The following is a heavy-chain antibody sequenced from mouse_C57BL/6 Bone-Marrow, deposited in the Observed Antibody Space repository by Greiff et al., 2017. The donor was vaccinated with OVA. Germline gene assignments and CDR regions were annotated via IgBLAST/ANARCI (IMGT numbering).Heavy chain of an antibody. Sequence: VQLQQSGPELVKPGASVKISCKASGYTFTDYYMNWVKQSHGKSLEWIGDINPNNGGTSYNQKFKGKATLTVDKSSSTAYMELRSLTSEDSAVYYCARSKEGYDYDEGFAYWGQGTLVTVSA. J-gene: IGHJ3*01. CDR1: GYTFTDYY. V-gene: IGHV1-26*01. D-gene: IGHD2-4*01. CDR2: INPNNGGT. CDR3: ARSKEGYDYDEGFAY.